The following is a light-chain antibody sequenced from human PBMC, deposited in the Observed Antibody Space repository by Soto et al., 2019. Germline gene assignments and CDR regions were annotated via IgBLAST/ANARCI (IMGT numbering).Light chain of an antibody. J-gene: IGLJ3*02. V-gene: IGLV4-60*02. Sequence: QPVLTQSSSASASLGSSVKLTCTLSSGHSSYIIAWHQQQPGKAPRYLMKLEGSGSYNKGSGVPDRFSGSSSGADRYLTISNLQFEDEADYYCETWDRKGWVFGGGTKLTVL. CDR1: SGHSSYI. CDR2: LEGSGSY. CDR3: ETWDRKGWV.